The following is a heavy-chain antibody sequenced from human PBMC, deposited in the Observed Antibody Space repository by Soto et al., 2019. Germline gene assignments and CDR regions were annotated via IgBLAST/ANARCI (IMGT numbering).Heavy chain of an antibody. D-gene: IGHD3-10*01. J-gene: IGHJ4*02. V-gene: IGHV4-4*02. CDR3: ARKSYMVPLYFDF. CDR1: GASISTSNW. Sequence: QVQLQESGPGLVKPSGTLSLTCAVSGASISTSNWWSWVRQPPGKGLGWIGEIYHSGSTNYNPSLKSRVTISVDKSKNQFSLKLSSVTAADTAVYYCARKSYMVPLYFDFWGQGTLVTVSS. CDR2: IYHSGST.